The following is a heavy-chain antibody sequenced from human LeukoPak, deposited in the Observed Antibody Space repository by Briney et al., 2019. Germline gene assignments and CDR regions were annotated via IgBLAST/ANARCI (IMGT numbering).Heavy chain of an antibody. J-gene: IGHJ6*02. CDR3: GSICSSTSCYKYGMDV. V-gene: IGHV3-23*01. Sequence: GGSLRLSCAASGFTFRSYAMSWVRQAPGKGLEWVSAIRGSGGSTYYADSVKGRFTISRDDSKNTLYLQMNSLRAEDTAVYYCGSICSSTSCYKYGMDVWGQGTTVTVSS. CDR2: IRGSGGST. D-gene: IGHD2-2*02. CDR1: GFTFRSYA.